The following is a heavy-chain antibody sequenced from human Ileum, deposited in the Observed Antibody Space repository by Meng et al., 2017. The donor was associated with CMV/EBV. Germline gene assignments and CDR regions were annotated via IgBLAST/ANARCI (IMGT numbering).Heavy chain of an antibody. CDR2: FNHYGST. J-gene: IGHJ4*02. Sequence: QRHQWGAGLLKPSETLFLPCAVYGGSFSGYYWSWIRPVPGKGLEWIGEFNHYGSTNYNPSLKSRVTISVDTSKNQFSLNLSSVTAADTAVYYCASGKSNLEYWGQGTLVTVSS. D-gene: IGHD4-11*01. V-gene: IGHV4-34*01. CDR1: GGSFSGYY. CDR3: ASGKSNLEY.